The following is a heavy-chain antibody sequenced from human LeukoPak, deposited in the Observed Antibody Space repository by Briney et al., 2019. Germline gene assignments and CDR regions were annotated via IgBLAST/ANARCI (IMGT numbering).Heavy chain of an antibody. CDR2: ISYRGST. V-gene: IGHV4-59*13. Sequence: SETLSLTCTVSGVSLTLCYWTWIRRSPPRGLEWGGDISYRGSTYTPTLRRRLTFPTDTSKNHFPLRLTSVSAADTAVYYCARGNYDILSDYSLYSPRGGFDHWGQGILVTVSS. J-gene: IGHJ4*02. D-gene: IGHD3-9*01. CDR1: GVSLTLCY. CDR3: ARGNYDILSDYSLYSPRGGFDH.